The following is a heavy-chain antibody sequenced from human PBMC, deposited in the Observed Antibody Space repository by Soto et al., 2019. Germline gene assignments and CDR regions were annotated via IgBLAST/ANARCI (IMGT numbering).Heavy chain of an antibody. Sequence: EVQLVESGGGLVKPGGSLRLSCAASGFTFSSYSMNCVRQAPGKGLEWVSSISSSSSYIYYADSVKGRFTISRDNAKNSLYLQMNSLRAEDTAVYYCARDQGYGDYGGGGYWGQGTLVTVSS. V-gene: IGHV3-21*01. CDR2: ISSSSSYI. CDR1: GFTFSSYS. D-gene: IGHD4-17*01. CDR3: ARDQGYGDYGGGGY. J-gene: IGHJ4*02.